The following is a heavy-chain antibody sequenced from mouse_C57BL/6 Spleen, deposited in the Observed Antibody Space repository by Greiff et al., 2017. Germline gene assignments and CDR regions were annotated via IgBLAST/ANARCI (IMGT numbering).Heavy chain of an antibody. J-gene: IGHJ2*01. CDR2: IYPGSGST. D-gene: IGHD1-2*01. CDR3: ARRDYYGRDY. Sequence: QVQLQQSGAELVKPGASVKMSCKASGYTFTSYWITWVKQRPGQGLEWIGDIYPGSGSTNYNEKFKSKATLTVDTTSSTAYMQLSSLTSEDATVYYCARRDYYGRDYWGQGTTLTVSS. V-gene: IGHV1-55*01. CDR1: GYTFTSYW.